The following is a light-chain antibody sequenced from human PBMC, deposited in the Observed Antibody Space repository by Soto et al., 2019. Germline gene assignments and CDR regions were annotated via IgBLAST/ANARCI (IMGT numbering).Light chain of an antibody. CDR3: QQYCSSPQT. CDR2: GAS. J-gene: IGKJ2*01. Sequence: ENVLTQSPDSLSLSPGDRATLFCRASQSVSTAYLAWYQWRPGQAPRLLIYGASFRATGIPDRFSGSGSGTDFTLTISRLEAEDFALYFCQQYCSSPQTFGQGTKLEIK. V-gene: IGKV3-20*01. CDR1: QSVSTAY.